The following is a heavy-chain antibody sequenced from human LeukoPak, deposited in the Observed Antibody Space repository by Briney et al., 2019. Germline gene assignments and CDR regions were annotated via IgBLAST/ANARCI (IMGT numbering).Heavy chain of an antibody. Sequence: SQTLSLTCDVSGDSVSNKNGAWNWIRQSPSRGLEWLGRTYFRSEWHTDYAVSVKGRIAITADTSKNQFSLQLASVTPEDTAVYYRASGWALSWGQGSLVTVSS. D-gene: IGHD1-26*01. J-gene: IGHJ5*02. CDR1: GDSVSNKNGA. CDR3: ASGWALS. V-gene: IGHV6-1*01. CDR2: TYFRSEWHT.